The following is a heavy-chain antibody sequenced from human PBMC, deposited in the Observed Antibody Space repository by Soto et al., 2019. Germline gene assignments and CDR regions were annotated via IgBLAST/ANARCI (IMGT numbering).Heavy chain of an antibody. V-gene: IGHV3-30*18. CDR3: AKSLVRQQLVQSLYYYYGMDV. CDR1: GFTFSSYG. D-gene: IGHD6-13*01. Sequence: PGGSLRLSCAASGFTFSSYGMHWVRQAPGKGLERVAVISYDGSNKYYADSVKGRFTISRDNSKNTLYLQMNSLRAEGTAVYYCAKSLVRQQLVQSLYYYYGMDVWGQGTTVTVCS. J-gene: IGHJ6*02. CDR2: ISYDGSNK.